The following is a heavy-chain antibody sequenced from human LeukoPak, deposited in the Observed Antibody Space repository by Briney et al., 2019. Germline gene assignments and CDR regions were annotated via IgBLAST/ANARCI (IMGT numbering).Heavy chain of an antibody. J-gene: IGHJ4*02. Sequence: ASVTVSCKASGYTFTGYYMHWVRQAPGQGLEWMGWINPNSGGTNYAQKFQGRVTMTRDTSISTAYMELSRLRSDDTAVYYCARGTYDSSGYYSNFDYWGQGTLVTVSS. CDR1: GYTFTGYY. CDR2: INPNSGGT. V-gene: IGHV1-2*02. D-gene: IGHD3-22*01. CDR3: ARGTYDSSGYYSNFDY.